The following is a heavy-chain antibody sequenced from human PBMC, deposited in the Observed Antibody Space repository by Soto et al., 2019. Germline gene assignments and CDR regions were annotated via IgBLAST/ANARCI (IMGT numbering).Heavy chain of an antibody. D-gene: IGHD2-21*02. CDR3: ASGFSGGDADWFYP. J-gene: IGHJ5*02. V-gene: IGHV1-3*01. CDR1: GYTFTSYA. CDR2: INAGNGNT. Sequence: QVQLVQSGAEVKKPGASVKVSCKASGYTFTSYAMHWVRQAPGQRLEWMGWINAGNGNTKYSQKFQGRVTITRVTTAGTAYMELISVRYEETAVYYCASGFSGGDADWFYPWGQGTLVTVSS.